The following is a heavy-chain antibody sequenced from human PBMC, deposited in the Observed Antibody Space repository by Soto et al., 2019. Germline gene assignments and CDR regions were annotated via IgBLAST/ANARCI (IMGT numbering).Heavy chain of an antibody. CDR1: GFSLTNARMG. D-gene: IGHD1-1*01. CDR2: ILWNDEK. J-gene: IGHJ5*02. V-gene: IGHV2-26*01. CDR3: AQILDDVGRCRGTTCYWLDP. Sequence: SGPTLVNPTETLTLTCTVSGFSLTNARMGVTWIRQPPGKAPEWLAHILWNDEKSYRTSLKSRLTVSKDTSKSQVVLTMTNMDPVDTATYYCAQILDDVGRCRGTTCYWLDPWGQGTLVTVSS.